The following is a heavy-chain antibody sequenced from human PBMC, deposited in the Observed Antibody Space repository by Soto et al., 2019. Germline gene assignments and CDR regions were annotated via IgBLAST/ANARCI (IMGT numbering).Heavy chain of an antibody. CDR3: KTYTSSRKYDY. Sequence: NPGGSLRLSCAASGFTFGDAWMSWVRQAPGKGLEWVGRIKSNSDGGTTDYAAPVKGRFTISRDDSKNTMYLQMNSLKTEDTAVYYCKTYTSSRKYDYWGQGTLVTVSS. CDR2: IKSNSDGGTT. J-gene: IGHJ4*02. V-gene: IGHV3-15*01. CDR1: GFTFGDAW. D-gene: IGHD6-13*01.